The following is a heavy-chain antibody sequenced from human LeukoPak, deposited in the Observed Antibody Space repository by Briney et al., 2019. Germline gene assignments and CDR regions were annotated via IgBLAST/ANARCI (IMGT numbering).Heavy chain of an antibody. CDR3: ARSSRYFDRLSLFDY. Sequence: PGGSLRLSCAASGFTLSIYWMSWVRQAPGKGLEWVANIKQDGSESHYVDSVKGRFTISRDNAKNSVSLQMNSLRAEDTAVYYCARSSRYFDRLSLFDYWGQGTLVTVSS. V-gene: IGHV3-7*01. CDR1: GFTLSIYW. CDR2: IKQDGSES. J-gene: IGHJ4*02. D-gene: IGHD3-9*01.